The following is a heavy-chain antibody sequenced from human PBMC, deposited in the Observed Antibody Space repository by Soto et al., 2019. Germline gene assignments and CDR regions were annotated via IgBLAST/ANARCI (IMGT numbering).Heavy chain of an antibody. CDR1: GFTFSNAW. V-gene: IGHV3-15*07. D-gene: IGHD1-20*01. J-gene: IGHJ4*02. Sequence: TGGSLRLSCAASGFTFSNAWMNWVRQAPGKGLEWVGRIKSKTDGGTTDYAAPVKGRLTISKDTSKNQVVLTMTNMDPVDTATYYCARIEKPPGPINSGALDYWGQGTLVTVSS. CDR2: IKSKTDGGTT. CDR3: ARIEKPPGPINSGALDY.